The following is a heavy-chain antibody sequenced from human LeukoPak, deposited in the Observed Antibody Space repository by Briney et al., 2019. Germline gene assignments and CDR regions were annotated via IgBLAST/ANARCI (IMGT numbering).Heavy chain of an antibody. V-gene: IGHV3-33*01. Sequence: GGSLRLSCEASGFAFSSYGMHWVRQAPGKGLEWVAVIWYDGSNKYYADSVKGRFTISRDNSKNTLYLQMNSLRAEDTAVYYCAGSDYGGNYYYYGMDVWGQGTTVTVSS. CDR1: GFAFSSYG. CDR2: IWYDGSNK. D-gene: IGHD4-23*01. J-gene: IGHJ6*02. CDR3: AGSDYGGNYYYYGMDV.